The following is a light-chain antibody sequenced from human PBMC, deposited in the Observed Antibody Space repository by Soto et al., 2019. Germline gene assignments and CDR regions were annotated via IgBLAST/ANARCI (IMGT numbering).Light chain of an antibody. CDR3: QQRSSWPFT. Sequence: EVVLTQSPATLSLSPGERATLSCRASQSVTSYLAWYQQRPGQAPRLLIYDASRRATGIPARFSGSGSGADFTLTISSLEPEDFAVYYCQQRSSWPFTFGQGTRLEIK. CDR1: QSVTSY. CDR2: DAS. V-gene: IGKV3-11*01. J-gene: IGKJ5*01.